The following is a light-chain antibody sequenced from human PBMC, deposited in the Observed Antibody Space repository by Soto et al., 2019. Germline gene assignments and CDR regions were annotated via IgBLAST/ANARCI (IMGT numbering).Light chain of an antibody. Sequence: EIVLTQSPGTLSLSPGERAILSCRASQSLSSTRLAWHQQKPGQAPRLLIYEASNRATGIPARFSGSGSGADFTLTISSLEPEDFALYYCQQHINWPLTFGGGTKVDIK. CDR2: EAS. CDR3: QQHINWPLT. J-gene: IGKJ4*01. V-gene: IGKV3-11*01. CDR1: QSLSST.